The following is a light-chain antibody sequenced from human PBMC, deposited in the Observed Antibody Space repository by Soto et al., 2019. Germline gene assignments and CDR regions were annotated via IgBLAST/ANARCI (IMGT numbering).Light chain of an antibody. Sequence: EIVMTQSAATLSVSPGERATLSCRASQSVSSNLAWYQQKPGQAPRLLIYGASTRATGIPARFSGTGSGTEFTLTISSLQSEDFALYYCQQYNTFPSLTFGGGTKVEIK. V-gene: IGKV3-15*01. J-gene: IGKJ4*01. CDR1: QSVSSN. CDR3: QQYNTFPSLT. CDR2: GAS.